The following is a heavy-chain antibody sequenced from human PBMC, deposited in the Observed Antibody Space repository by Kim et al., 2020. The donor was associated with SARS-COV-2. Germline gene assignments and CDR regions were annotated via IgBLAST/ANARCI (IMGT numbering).Heavy chain of an antibody. V-gene: IGHV3-33*01. CDR1: GFTFSSYG. D-gene: IGHD6-13*01. CDR2: IWYDGSNK. Sequence: GGSLRLSCAASGFTFSSYGMHWVRQAPGKGLEWMAVIWYDGSNKYYADSVKGRFTISRDNSKNTLYLQMNSLRAEDTAVYYCARDPWGIAAAGTVSYYFDYWGQGTLVTVSS. CDR3: ARDPWGIAAAGTVSYYFDY. J-gene: IGHJ4*02.